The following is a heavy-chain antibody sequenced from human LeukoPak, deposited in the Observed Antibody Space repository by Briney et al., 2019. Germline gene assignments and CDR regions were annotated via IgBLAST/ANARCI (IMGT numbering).Heavy chain of an antibody. CDR3: ARAGVTTKDAFDI. CDR1: GGSFSGYY. D-gene: IGHD4-17*01. V-gene: IGHV4-34*01. CDR2: INHSEST. Sequence: SETLSLTCAVYGGSFSGYYWSWIRQPPGKGLEWIGEINHSESTNYNPSLKSRVTISVDTSKNQFSLKLSSVTAADTAVYYCARAGVTTKDAFDIWGQGTMVTVSS. J-gene: IGHJ3*02.